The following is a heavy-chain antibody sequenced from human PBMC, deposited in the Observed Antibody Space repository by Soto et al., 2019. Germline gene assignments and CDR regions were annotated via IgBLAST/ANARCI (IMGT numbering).Heavy chain of an antibody. J-gene: IGHJ4*02. D-gene: IGHD1-26*01. V-gene: IGHV3-48*02. CDR2: ISSSSSII. CDR1: GFTFSDYS. CDR3: ARDHQYSGTTFDY. Sequence: PVGALRLSCAASGFTFSDYSMNWVRQAPGKGLEWISYISSSSSIIYYADSVKGRFTISRDNAKNSLYLQMNSLRDEDTAVYYCARDHQYSGTTFDYWGQGTLVTVSS.